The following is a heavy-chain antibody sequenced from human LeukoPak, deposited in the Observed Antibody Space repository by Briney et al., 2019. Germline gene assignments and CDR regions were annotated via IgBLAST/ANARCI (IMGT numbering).Heavy chain of an antibody. J-gene: IGHJ5*02. CDR1: GGTFSSYA. D-gene: IGHD3-3*01. CDR2: IIPIFGTA. Sequence: SVRVSCKASGGTFSSYAISWVRQAPGQGLEWMGGIIPIFGTANYAQKFQGRVTITADESTSTAYMELSSLRSEDTAVYYCARDFKDDEIDYDFWSGAGFDPWGQGTLVTVSS. CDR3: ARDFKDDEIDYDFWSGAGFDP. V-gene: IGHV1-69*13.